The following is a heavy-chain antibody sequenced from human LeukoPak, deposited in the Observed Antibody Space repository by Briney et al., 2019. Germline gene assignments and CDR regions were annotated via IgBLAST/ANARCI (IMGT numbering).Heavy chain of an antibody. CDR3: ARVGPVYYYYMDV. D-gene: IGHD3-16*01. CDR1: GGSISSGSYY. CDR2: IYTSGST. V-gene: IGHV4-61*02. J-gene: IGHJ6*03. Sequence: TLSLTCTVSGGSISSGSYYWSWIRQPAGKGLEWIGRIYTSGSTNYNPSLKSRVTISVDTSKNKFSLKLSSVTAADTAVYYCARVGPVYYYYMDVWGKGTTVTVSS.